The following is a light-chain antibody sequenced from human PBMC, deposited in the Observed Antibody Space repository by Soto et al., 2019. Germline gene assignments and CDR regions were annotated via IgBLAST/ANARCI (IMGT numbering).Light chain of an antibody. J-gene: IGKJ1*01. CDR3: QQYNSWSTWT. Sequence: DIQMTQSPSTLSASVGDRVTITCRASQNIKNWLAWYQQKPGKAPNLLIYQASSLKSGVPSRFAGSGSGTEFTLTIISLQPDDFATYYCQQYNSWSTWTFGPGTKVENK. V-gene: IGKV1-5*03. CDR2: QAS. CDR1: QNIKNW.